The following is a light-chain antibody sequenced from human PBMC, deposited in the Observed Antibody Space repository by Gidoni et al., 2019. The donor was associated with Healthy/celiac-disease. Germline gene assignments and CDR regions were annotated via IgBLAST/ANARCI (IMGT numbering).Light chain of an antibody. Sequence: EIVLTQSPATLSLSPGERATRSSRASQSVSSYLAWYQQNPGQAPRLLLYDAANRATGIPARFSGSGSGTDFTLTISSLGPEDFAVYYCQQRSNWPPFTFXPXTKVDIK. CDR3: QQRSNWPPFT. CDR2: DAA. J-gene: IGKJ3*01. CDR1: QSVSSY. V-gene: IGKV3-11*01.